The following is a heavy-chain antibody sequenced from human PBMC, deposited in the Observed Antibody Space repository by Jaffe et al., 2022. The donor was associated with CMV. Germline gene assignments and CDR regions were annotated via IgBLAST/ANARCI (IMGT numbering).Heavy chain of an antibody. CDR2: IKQDGSEK. D-gene: IGHD3-22*01. Sequence: EVQLVESGGGLVQPGGSLRLSCAASGFTFSSYWMSWVRQAPGKGLEWVANIKQDGSEKYYVDSVKGRFTISRDNAKNSLYLQMNSLRAEDTAVYYCARDMGYDSSGYLEYNWFDPWGQGTLVTVSS. V-gene: IGHV3-7*03. J-gene: IGHJ5*02. CDR1: GFTFSSYW. CDR3: ARDMGYDSSGYLEYNWFDP.